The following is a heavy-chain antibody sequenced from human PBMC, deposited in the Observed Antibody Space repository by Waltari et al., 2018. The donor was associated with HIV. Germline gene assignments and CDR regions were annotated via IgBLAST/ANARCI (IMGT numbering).Heavy chain of an antibody. J-gene: IGHJ5*02. V-gene: IGHV4-39*07. CDR2: INYSGST. Sequence: QLQLQESGPGLVKPSETLSLTCTVSGGSISSSSYYWGWIRQPPGKGLEWIGSINYSGSTYYIPSLKSRVTISVDTSKNQFSLKLSSVTAADTAVYYCAGGPDLYSSSWYANWFDPWGQGTLVTVSS. CDR1: GGSISSSSYY. D-gene: IGHD6-13*01. CDR3: AGGPDLYSSSWYANWFDP.